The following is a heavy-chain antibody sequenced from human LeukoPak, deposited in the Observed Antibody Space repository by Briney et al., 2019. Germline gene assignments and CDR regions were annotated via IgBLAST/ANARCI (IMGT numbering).Heavy chain of an antibody. J-gene: IGHJ5*02. CDR1: GYTFTGYY. V-gene: IGHV1-2*02. D-gene: IGHD3-3*01. Sequence: ASVKVSCKASGYTFTGYYMHWVRQAPGQGLEWMGWINPNSGGTNYAQKFQGRVTMTRDTSISTAYMGLSRLRSDDTAVYYCARVDTIFGDWFDPWGQGTLVTVSS. CDR2: INPNSGGT. CDR3: ARVDTIFGDWFDP.